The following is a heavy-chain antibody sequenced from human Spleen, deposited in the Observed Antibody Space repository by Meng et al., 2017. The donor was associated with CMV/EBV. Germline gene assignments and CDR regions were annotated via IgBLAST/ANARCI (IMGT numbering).Heavy chain of an antibody. V-gene: IGHV4-61*01. Sequence: SETLSLTCTVSGGSVSSGLYYWSWIRQPPGKGLEWIGYIYYSGSTNYNPSPKNRVTISVDTSKIQYSLKLSCVTAADAAVYYCARRPYPYYYYGMDVWGQGTTVTVSS. CDR3: ARRPYPYYYYGMDV. D-gene: IGHD2-2*01. CDR2: IYYSGST. J-gene: IGHJ6*02. CDR1: GGSVSSGLYY.